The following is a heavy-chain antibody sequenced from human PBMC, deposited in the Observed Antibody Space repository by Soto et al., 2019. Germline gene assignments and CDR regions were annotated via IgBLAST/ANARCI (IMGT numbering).Heavy chain of an antibody. CDR3: ARYRHCSGDSCNYYYIMDL. CDR1: GYTFTSYA. D-gene: IGHD2-15*01. V-gene: IGHV1-3*01. Sequence: GASVKVSCKASGYTFTSYAMHWVRQAPGQRLEWMGWINAGNGNTKYSQKFQGRVTITRDTSASTVFMELSSLRSEDTAVYFCARYRHCSGDSCNYYYIMDLWGQGTTVTVSS. J-gene: IGHJ6*02. CDR2: INAGNGNT.